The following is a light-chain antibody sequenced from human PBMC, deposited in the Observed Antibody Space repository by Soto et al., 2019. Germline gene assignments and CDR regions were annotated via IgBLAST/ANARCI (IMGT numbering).Light chain of an antibody. CDR2: AAS. J-gene: IGKJ2*01. CDR1: QSISSH. Sequence: DIQMTQSPSSLSASVGDRVTITCRASQSISSHLNWYQQIPGKAPKLLIYAASSLVSGVXXRXSGSXYETDLTLTISSLQPEDFATYHCQESFSSLHTFGQGTKVDIK. V-gene: IGKV1-39*01. CDR3: QESFSSLHT.